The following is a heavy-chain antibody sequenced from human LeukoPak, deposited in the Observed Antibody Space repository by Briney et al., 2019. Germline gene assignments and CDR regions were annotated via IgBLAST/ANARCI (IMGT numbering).Heavy chain of an antibody. V-gene: IGHV3-30*18. CDR1: GFTFRNYW. CDR2: ISYDGSNK. J-gene: IGHJ4*02. CDR3: AKDFLVKRDCSSTSCYFSN. Sequence: PGGSLRLSCAASGFTFRNYWMIWVRQAPGKGLEWVAVISYDGSNKYYADSVKGRFTISRDNSKNTLYLQMNSLRAEDTAVYYCAKDFLVKRDCSSTSCYFSNWGQGTLVTVSS. D-gene: IGHD2-2*01.